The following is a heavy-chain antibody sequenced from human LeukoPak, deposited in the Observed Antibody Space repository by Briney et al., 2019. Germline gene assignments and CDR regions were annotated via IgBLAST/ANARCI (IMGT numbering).Heavy chain of an antibody. J-gene: IGHJ4*02. CDR3: ARERFYYYDSSGYPWFDY. D-gene: IGHD3-22*01. CDR1: GGSISSSSYY. CDR2: IYYSGST. Sequence: SETLSLTCTVSGGSISSSSYYWGRLRQPPGKGLEWVGSIYYSGSTYYNPSLKSRVTIAVDTSKNQFSLKLSSVTAAGTAVYYCARERFYYYDSSGYPWFDYWGQGTLVTVSS. V-gene: IGHV4-39*02.